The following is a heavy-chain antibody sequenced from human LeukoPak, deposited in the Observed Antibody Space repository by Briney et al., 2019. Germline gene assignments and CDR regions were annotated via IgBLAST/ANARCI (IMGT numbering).Heavy chain of an antibody. J-gene: IGHJ4*02. V-gene: IGHV3-20*04. CDR2: INWNAGST. CDR1: GFTFDDYA. CDR3: ARGSEIRFLEWLFVFDY. D-gene: IGHD3-3*01. Sequence: GGSLRLSCAASGFTFDDYALSWVRQAPGKGLEWVSSINWNAGSTSYADSVRGRFTISRDNAKNSLYLQMNSLRAEDTAVYYCARGSEIRFLEWLFVFDYWGQGTLVTVSS.